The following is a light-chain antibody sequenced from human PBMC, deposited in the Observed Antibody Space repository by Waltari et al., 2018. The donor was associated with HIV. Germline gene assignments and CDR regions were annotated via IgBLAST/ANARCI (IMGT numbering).Light chain of an antibody. CDR2: RDS. Sequence: SYELPQPPSVSVALGPTASVIRVGEHIGSQSVHWYQPKPSQAPVLEIYRDSNRPSGIPERFSGSNSGNTATLTINRAQAGDEADYYCQVWNSNTVIFGGGTRLTVL. V-gene: IGLV3-9*01. CDR3: QVWNSNTVI. CDR1: HIGSQS. J-gene: IGLJ2*01.